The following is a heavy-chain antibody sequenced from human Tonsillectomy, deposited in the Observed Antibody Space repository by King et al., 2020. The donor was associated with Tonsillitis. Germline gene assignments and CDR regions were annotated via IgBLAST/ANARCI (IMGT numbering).Heavy chain of an antibody. J-gene: IGHJ4*02. CDR2: IKSKTGGGTI. V-gene: IGHV3-15*01. Sequence: VQLVESGGGLVKPGGSLRLSCAASGFTLSNAWMSWVRQAPGRGLEWVARIKSKTGGGTIDYAAPVKGRFTISKNDSINTLYLQMNSLKTEDTAVYYCTSRGYWGQGTLVTVSS. D-gene: IGHD1-1*01. CDR3: TSRGY. CDR1: GFTLSNAW.